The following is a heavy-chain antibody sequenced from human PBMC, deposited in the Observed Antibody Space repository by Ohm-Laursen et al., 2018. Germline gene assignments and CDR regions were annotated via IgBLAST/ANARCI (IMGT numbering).Heavy chain of an antibody. CDR1: PFSFSQSR. Sequence: GSLRLSFTESPFSFSQSRLCWVRETPPRGMAWVGRIKNNTDGGTTDYAAPVKGRFTISRDDSKNMLYLQMNSLKTEDTAVYYCARGSSPLDFWGQGTLVTVSS. V-gene: IGHV3-15*01. CDR3: ARGSSPLDF. CDR2: IKNNTDGGTT. J-gene: IGHJ4*02.